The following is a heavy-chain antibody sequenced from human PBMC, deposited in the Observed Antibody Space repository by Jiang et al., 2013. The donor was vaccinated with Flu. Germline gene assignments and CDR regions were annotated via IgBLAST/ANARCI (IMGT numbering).Heavy chain of an antibody. CDR1: GGSVTSGSNGSYY. V-gene: IGHV4-61*01. Sequence: GPGLVKPSETLSLTCTVSGGSVTSGSNGSYYWSWIRQPPGRRLEWIGYMFYSGGTSYNPSLRSRVTISVDTSKNQFSLKLSSVTAADTAIYYCARSYSDTWYYFDSWGQGTLVTVSS. J-gene: IGHJ4*02. CDR2: MFYSGGT. D-gene: IGHD6-13*01. CDR3: ARSYSDTWYYFDS.